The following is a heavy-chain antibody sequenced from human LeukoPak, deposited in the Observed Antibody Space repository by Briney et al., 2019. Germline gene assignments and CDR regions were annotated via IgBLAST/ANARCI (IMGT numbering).Heavy chain of an antibody. J-gene: IGHJ4*02. D-gene: IGHD3-10*01. CDR3: ARTYYYGSGPYYFDY. CDR1: GFTFSSYG. V-gene: IGHV3-48*04. CDR2: ISSSSSTI. Sequence: GGSLRLSCAASGFTFSSYGMHWVRQAPGEGLEWVSYISSSSSTIYYADSVKGRFTISRDNAKNSLYLQMNSLRAEDTAVYYCARTYYYGSGPYYFDYWGQGTLVTVSS.